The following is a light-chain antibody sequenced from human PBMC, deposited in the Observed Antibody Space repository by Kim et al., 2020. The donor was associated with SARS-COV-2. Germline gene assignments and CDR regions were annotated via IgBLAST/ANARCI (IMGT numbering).Light chain of an antibody. CDR3: QVLDSSTDLLVV. J-gene: IGLJ2*01. CDR2: YSS. V-gene: IGLV3-21*04. Sequence: SYELTQPPSLSVAPGQTAIIPCGADNIARKDVHWFQRKAGQAPVLVIYYSSDRPSGIPERFSGSNSGNTATLTISGVEAGDEAEYFCQVLDSSTDLLVVFGGGTKLTVL. CDR1: NIARKD.